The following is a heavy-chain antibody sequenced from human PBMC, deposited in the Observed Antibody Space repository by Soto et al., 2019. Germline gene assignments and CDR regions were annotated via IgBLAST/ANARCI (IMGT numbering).Heavy chain of an antibody. D-gene: IGHD5-18*01. J-gene: IGHJ6*02. Sequence: ASVKVSCKASGYTFTSYAMHWVRQAPGQRLEWMGWINAGNGNTKYSQKFQGRVTMTTDTSTSTAYMDLRSLRSDDTAVYYCARILRDTAMVYGMDVWGQGTTVTVSS. CDR2: INAGNGNT. CDR1: GYTFTSYA. CDR3: ARILRDTAMVYGMDV. V-gene: IGHV1-3*01.